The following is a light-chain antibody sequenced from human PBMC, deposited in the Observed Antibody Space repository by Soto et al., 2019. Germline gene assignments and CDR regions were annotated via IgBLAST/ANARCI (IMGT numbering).Light chain of an antibody. CDR1: SSDVGGSNF. J-gene: IGLJ1*01. CDR3: SSYTSSSAPYI. CDR2: EVS. V-gene: IGLV2-14*01. Sequence: QSALTQPASVSGSPGQSITISCTGTSSDVGGSNFVSWYQQHPGKAPKLMIYEVSYRPSGVSNRFSGSKSGNTASLTISGLQAEDEADYYCSSYTSSSAPYIFGTGTKPPS.